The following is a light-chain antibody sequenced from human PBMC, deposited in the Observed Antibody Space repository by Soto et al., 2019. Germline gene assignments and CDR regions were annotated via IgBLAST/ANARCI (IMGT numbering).Light chain of an antibody. V-gene: IGKV3-20*01. Sequence: EIVLTQSPGTLSLSPGERATLSCRASQSVSSNYLAWYQQKPGQAPRLLIYGASSRATGIPDRFSGSGSGTDFTLTISRLEPEDSAVYYCQQFGTSPPSTFGQGTRLEIK. CDR2: GAS. CDR3: QQFGTSPPST. J-gene: IGKJ5*01. CDR1: QSVSSNY.